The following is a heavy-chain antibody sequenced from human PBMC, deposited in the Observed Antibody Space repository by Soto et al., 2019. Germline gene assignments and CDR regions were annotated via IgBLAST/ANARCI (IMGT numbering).Heavy chain of an antibody. CDR3: ARVERGTATTVVDAFDI. J-gene: IGHJ3*02. V-gene: IGHV4-34*01. Sequence: QVQLQLWGAGLLKPSETLSLTCAVYGGFVSSGSYYWSWIRQPPGKGLEWIGAMSHSGGTHFNPSLKSRVTISVDSSKNQFSLKMSSVTAADTALYYCARVERGTATTVVDAFDIWGPGTMVTVSS. CDR2: MSHSGGT. CDR1: GGFVSSGSYY. D-gene: IGHD1-1*01.